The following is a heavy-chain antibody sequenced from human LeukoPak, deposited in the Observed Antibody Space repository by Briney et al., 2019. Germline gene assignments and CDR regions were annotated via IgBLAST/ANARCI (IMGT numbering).Heavy chain of an antibody. CDR3: ARDWGIAAALYYFDY. CDR2: ISAYNGNT. J-gene: IGHJ4*02. Sequence: ASVKVSCKASGYTFTSYGISWVRQAPGQGLEWMGWISAYNGNTNYAQKLQGRATMTTDTSTSTAYMELRSLRSEDTAVYYCARDWGIAAALYYFDYWGQGTLVTVSS. V-gene: IGHV1-18*01. D-gene: IGHD6-13*01. CDR1: GYTFTSYG.